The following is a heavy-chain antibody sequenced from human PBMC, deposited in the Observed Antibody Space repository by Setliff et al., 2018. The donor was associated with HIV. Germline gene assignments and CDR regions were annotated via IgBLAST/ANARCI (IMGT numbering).Heavy chain of an antibody. V-gene: IGHV4-34*01. J-gene: IGHJ6*03. D-gene: IGHD3-10*01. CDR2: VSYSGNT. CDR1: GGSFSGYY. CDR3: VRRKSELRLISDYMDV. Sequence: PSETLSLTCAVYGGSFSGYYWSWIRQSPGKGLEWIGEVSYSGNTNYNPSLKSRLNISVDKSKNQFSLKLSSVTAADTAIYYCVRRKSELRLISDYMDVWGKGTTVTVSS.